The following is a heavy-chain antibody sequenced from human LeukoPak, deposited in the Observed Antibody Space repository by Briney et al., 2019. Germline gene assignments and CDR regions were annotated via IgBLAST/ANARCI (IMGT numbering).Heavy chain of an antibody. Sequence: PGGSLRLSCAASGFTFDDYAMHWVRQAPGKGLEWVSGISWNSGSIGYADSVKGRFTISRDNAKNSLYLQMNSLRAEDTALYYCARDTVGVTDYWGQGTLVTVSS. CDR3: ARDTVGVTDY. V-gene: IGHV3-9*01. D-gene: IGHD1-26*01. CDR2: ISWNSGSI. CDR1: GFTFDDYA. J-gene: IGHJ4*02.